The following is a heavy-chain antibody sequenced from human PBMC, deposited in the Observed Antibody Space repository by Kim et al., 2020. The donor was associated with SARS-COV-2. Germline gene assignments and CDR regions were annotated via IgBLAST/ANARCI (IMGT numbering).Heavy chain of an antibody. CDR3: ARVPRYSRFCFYY. Sequence: YNPSLTSRATISVDRYKNQFSLKRSSVTAADTAVYYCARVPRYSRFCFYYWGQGTLVTVSS. J-gene: IGHJ4*01. D-gene: IGHD1-20*01. V-gene: IGHV4-59*01.